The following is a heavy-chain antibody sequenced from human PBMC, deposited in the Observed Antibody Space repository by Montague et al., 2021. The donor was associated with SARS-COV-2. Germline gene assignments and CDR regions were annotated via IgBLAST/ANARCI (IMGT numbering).Heavy chain of an antibody. CDR1: GFTFSSYA. CDR2: ISYDGSNK. D-gene: IGHD2-2*01. V-gene: IGHV3-30*04. J-gene: IGHJ5*02. Sequence: SLRLSCAASGFTFSSYAMHWVRQAPGKGLEWVAVISYDGSNKYYADSVKGRFTISRDNSKNTLYLQMNSLRAEDTAVYYCAIVVVPAAWGQGTLVTVSS. CDR3: AIVVVPAA.